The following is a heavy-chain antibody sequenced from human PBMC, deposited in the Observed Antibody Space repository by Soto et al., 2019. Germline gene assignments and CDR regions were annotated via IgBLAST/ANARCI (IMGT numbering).Heavy chain of an antibody. CDR3: AKLWGEPAANYYYYMDV. J-gene: IGHJ6*03. CDR1: GFTFSSYS. CDR2: ISSSSSYI. Sequence: PGGSLRLSCAASGFTFSSYSMNWVRQAPGKGLEWVSSISSSSSYIYYADSVKGRFTISRDNAKNSLYLQMNSLRAEDTAVYYCAKLWGEPAANYYYYMDVWGKGTTVTVSS. V-gene: IGHV3-21*01. D-gene: IGHD2-2*01.